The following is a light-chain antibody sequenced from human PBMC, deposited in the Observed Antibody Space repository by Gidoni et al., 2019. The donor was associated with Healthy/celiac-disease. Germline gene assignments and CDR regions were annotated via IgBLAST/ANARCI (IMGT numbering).Light chain of an antibody. Sequence: QSALTQPASVSGSPGQAITISCTGTSSVVGCYNYVSRYQQHPGKAPKLMIYDVSNRPSGVSNRVSGAKSGNTAALTISGLQAEDEVDYYCSSYTSSSTVVFGGGTKLTVL. V-gene: IGLV2-14*01. CDR1: SSVVGCYNY. J-gene: IGLJ2*01. CDR3: SSYTSSSTVV. CDR2: DVS.